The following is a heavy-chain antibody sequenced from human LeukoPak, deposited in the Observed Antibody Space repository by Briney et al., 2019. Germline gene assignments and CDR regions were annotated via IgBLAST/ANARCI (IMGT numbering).Heavy chain of an antibody. V-gene: IGHV3-33*01. CDR1: GLTFSDYG. D-gene: IGHD3-22*01. CDR3: ARDDSSGYSDY. CDR2: IWYDGSDK. J-gene: IGHJ4*02. Sequence: GRSLRLSCAASGLTFSDYGIHWVRQAPGKGLEWVAVIWYDGSDKYYADSVKGRFTISRDNSKNTLYLQMNSLRAEDTAVYYCARDDSSGYSDYWGQGTLVTVSS.